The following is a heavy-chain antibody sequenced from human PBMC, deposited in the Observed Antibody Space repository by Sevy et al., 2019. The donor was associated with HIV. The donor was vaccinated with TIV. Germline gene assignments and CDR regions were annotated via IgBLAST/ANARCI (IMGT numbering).Heavy chain of an antibody. Sequence: GALRLSCAASGFDFSIYSMSWVRQAPGEGLEWVSTLSFGCGKINYADSVKGRFTISRDNSKSSVYLQMNNMRVEDTAVYYCAREGCTKPHDYWGQGTLVTVSS. CDR2: LSFGCGKI. D-gene: IGHD2-8*01. V-gene: IGHV3-23*01. CDR3: AREGCTKPHDY. CDR1: GFDFSIYS. J-gene: IGHJ4*02.